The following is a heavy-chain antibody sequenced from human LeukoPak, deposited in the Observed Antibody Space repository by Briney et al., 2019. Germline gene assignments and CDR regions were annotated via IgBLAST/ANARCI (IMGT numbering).Heavy chain of an antibody. D-gene: IGHD2-15*01. Sequence: PSETLSLTCAVYGGSFSGYYWSWIRQPPGKGLEWIGEINHSGSTNYNPSLKSRVTISVDTSKNQFSLKLSSVTAADTAVYYCASHRGGGGSHSNWFDPWGQGTLVTVSS. CDR1: GGSFSGYY. CDR2: INHSGST. CDR3: ASHRGGGGSHSNWFDP. J-gene: IGHJ5*02. V-gene: IGHV4-34*01.